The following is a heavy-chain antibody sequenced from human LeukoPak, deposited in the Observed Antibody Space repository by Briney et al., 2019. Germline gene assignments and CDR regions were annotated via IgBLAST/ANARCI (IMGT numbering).Heavy chain of an antibody. CDR3: ASYLDSRNYYDSSGYYSALI. Sequence: ASVKVSCKASGGTFSSCAISWVRQAPGQGLEWMGGIIPIFGTANYAQKFQGRVTITADESTSTAYVELSSLRSEDTAVYYCASYLDSRNYYDSSGYYSALIWGQGTMVTVSS. V-gene: IGHV1-69*13. J-gene: IGHJ3*02. D-gene: IGHD3-22*01. CDR2: IIPIFGTA. CDR1: GGTFSSCA.